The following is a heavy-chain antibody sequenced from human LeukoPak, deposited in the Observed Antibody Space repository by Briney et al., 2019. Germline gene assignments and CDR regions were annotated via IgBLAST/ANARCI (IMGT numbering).Heavy chain of an antibody. Sequence: GGSLRLSCAASGFTFSSYEINWVRQAPGKGLEWVSYISSSGSTIYYADSVKGRFTISRDNTKNSLYLQMNSLRAEDTAVYYCARDNAADDAFDIWGQGTMVTVSS. CDR2: ISSSGSTI. V-gene: IGHV3-48*03. CDR3: ARDNAADDAFDI. J-gene: IGHJ3*02. CDR1: GFTFSSYE. D-gene: IGHD6-25*01.